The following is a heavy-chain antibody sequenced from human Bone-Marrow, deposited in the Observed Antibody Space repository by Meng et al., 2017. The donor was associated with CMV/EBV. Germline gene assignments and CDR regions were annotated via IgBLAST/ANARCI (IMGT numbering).Heavy chain of an antibody. CDR1: GGSISSYY. CDR2: IYYSGST. D-gene: IGHD5-24*01. Sequence: SETLSLTCTVPGGSISSYYWSWIRQPPGKGLEWIGYIYYSGSTNYNPSLQSRVTISVDTSKKQFSLKLTSVTAEDTAVYYCARETDGSPDYWGQGTLVTVSS. V-gene: IGHV4-59*12. J-gene: IGHJ4*02. CDR3: ARETDGSPDY.